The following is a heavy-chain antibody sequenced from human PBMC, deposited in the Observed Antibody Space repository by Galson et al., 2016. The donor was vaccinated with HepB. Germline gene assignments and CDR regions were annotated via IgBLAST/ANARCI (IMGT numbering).Heavy chain of an antibody. J-gene: IGHJ4*02. CDR2: IYYSGST. Sequence: ETLSLTCTVSGGSISGSSYYWGWIRQPPGKGLEWIGSIYYSGSTYYNPSLKSRVTISVDTSKNQFSLNLSSVTAADTAVYYCARHSSYYGNFDYWGQGTLVTVSS. CDR1: GGSISGSSYY. D-gene: IGHD2-15*01. CDR3: ARHSSYYGNFDY. V-gene: IGHV4-39*01.